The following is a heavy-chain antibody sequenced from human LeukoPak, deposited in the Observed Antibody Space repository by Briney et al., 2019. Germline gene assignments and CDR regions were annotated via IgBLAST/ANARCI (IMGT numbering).Heavy chain of an antibody. J-gene: IGHJ3*02. Sequence: SETLSLTCTVSGGSISSYYWSWIRQPPGKGLEWIGYIYYSGSTNYNPSLKSRVTISVDTSKNQFSLKLSSVTAADTAVYYCARHKYYYDSSGYWGAFDIWGQGTMVTVSS. CDR1: GGSISSYY. CDR3: ARHKYYYDSSGYWGAFDI. CDR2: IYYSGST. D-gene: IGHD3-22*01. V-gene: IGHV4-59*08.